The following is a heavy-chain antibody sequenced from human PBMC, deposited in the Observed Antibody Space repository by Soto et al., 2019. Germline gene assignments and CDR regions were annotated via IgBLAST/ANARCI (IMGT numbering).Heavy chain of an antibody. CDR3: ATTTMGVVPAAMPYYYYYGMDV. V-gene: IGHV1-24*01. D-gene: IGHD2-2*01. CDR2: FDPEDGET. J-gene: IGHJ6*02. Sequence: GASVKVSCKVSGYTLTELSMHWVRQAPGKGLEWMGGFDPEDGETIYAQKFQGRVTMTEDTSTDTAYMDLSSLRSEDTAVYYCATTTMGVVPAAMPYYYYYGMDVWGQGTTVTVSS. CDR1: GYTLTELS.